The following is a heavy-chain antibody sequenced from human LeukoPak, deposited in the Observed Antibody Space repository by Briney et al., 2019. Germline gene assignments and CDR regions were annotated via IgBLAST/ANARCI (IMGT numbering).Heavy chain of an antibody. V-gene: IGHV4-4*09. Sequence: SETLSLTCTVSGGSISSYYWSWIRQPPGKGLEWIGYIYTSGSTNYNPSLKSRVTISVDTSKNQFSLKLSSVTAADTAVYYCARSQETPYYYMDVWGKGTTVTVSS. CDR2: IYTSGST. J-gene: IGHJ6*03. CDR3: ARSQETPYYYMDV. CDR1: GGSISSYY.